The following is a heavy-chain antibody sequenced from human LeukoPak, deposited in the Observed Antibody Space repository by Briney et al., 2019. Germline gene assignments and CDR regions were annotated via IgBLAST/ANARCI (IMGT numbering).Heavy chain of an antibody. CDR1: GFTFGKYW. Sequence: GGSLRLSCVASGFTFGKYWMSWVRQAPGKGLEWVANIKLDGSEKNFVDSVKGRFTISRDNTKNSLYLQMNSLRVEDTAVFYCARGQYTDGLSYWGQGTLVTVSS. CDR2: IKLDGSEK. V-gene: IGHV3-7*03. CDR3: ARGQYTDGLSY. J-gene: IGHJ4*02. D-gene: IGHD5-24*01.